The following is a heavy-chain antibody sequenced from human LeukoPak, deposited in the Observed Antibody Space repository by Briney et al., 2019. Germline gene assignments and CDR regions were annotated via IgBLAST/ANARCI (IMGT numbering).Heavy chain of an antibody. J-gene: IGHJ4*02. CDR1: GYTFTSYG. Sequence: EASVKVSCKASGYTFTSYGISWVRQAPGQGLEWMGWISAYNGNTNYAQKLQGRVTMTTDTSTSTAYMELSSLRSEDTAVYYRARVGGSAVATTTFDYWGQGTLVTVSS. CDR2: ISAYNGNT. D-gene: IGHD5-12*01. CDR3: ARVGGSAVATTTFDY. V-gene: IGHV1-18*01.